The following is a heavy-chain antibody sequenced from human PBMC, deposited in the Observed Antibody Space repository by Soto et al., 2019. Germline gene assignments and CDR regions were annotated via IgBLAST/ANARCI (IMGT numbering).Heavy chain of an antibody. V-gene: IGHV4-34*01. CDR2: IDHSGYT. J-gene: IGHJ5*02. CDR3: ALVRDWFDP. CDR1: GGSFSGYY. Sequence: SETLSLTCAVYGGSFSGYYWNWIRQPPGKGMEWIGEIDHSGYTNYNPSLKSRVTISVDKSKNQFSLILTSVSAAVTAVYCCALVRDWFDPWGQGTLVTVSS. D-gene: IGHD2-2*01.